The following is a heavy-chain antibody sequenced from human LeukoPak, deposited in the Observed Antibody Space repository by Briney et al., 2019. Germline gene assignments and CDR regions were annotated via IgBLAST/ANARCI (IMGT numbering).Heavy chain of an antibody. J-gene: IGHJ4*02. Sequence: GGSLRLSCAASGFTFRTSGMSWVRQAPGKGLEWVSAISGSGVSTYYADSVKGRFTISRDNSKNTLYLQMNSLRAEDTAVYYCARDTSGSYLDYWGQGTLVTVSS. D-gene: IGHD1-26*01. CDR2: ISGSGVST. CDR1: GFTFRTSG. V-gene: IGHV3-23*01. CDR3: ARDTSGSYLDY.